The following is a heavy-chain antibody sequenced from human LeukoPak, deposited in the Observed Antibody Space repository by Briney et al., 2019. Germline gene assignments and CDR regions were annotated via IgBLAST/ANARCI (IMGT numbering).Heavy chain of an antibody. CDR3: ARPVVPAAPDAFDI. CDR2: IYYSGST. J-gene: IGHJ3*02. Sequence: SETLSLTCTVSGGSISSGDYYWSWICQPPGKGLEWIGYIYYSGSTYYNPSLKSRVTISVDTSKNQFSLKLSSVTAADTAVYYCARPVVPAAPDAFDIWGQGTMVTVSS. CDR1: GGSISSGDYY. D-gene: IGHD2-2*01. V-gene: IGHV4-30-4*08.